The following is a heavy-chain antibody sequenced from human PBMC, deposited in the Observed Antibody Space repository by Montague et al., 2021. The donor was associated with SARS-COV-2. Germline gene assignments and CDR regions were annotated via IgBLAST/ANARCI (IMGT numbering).Heavy chain of an antibody. CDR1: SDSINSYY. CDR2: VYSSGTT. V-gene: IGHV4-4*08. CDR3: ATLTQSNGDF. J-gene: IGHJ4*02. Sequence: SETLSLTCTVSSDSINSYYLGWIRQPPGKRLEWLGYVYSSGTTNYNPSLNSRIAISVDTSKNQFSLRLDSGTAADTAIYYCATLTQSNGDFWGQGALVTVS. D-gene: IGHD4/OR15-4a*01.